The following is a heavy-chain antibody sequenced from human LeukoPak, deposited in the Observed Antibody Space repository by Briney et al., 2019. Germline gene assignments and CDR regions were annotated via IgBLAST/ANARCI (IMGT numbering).Heavy chain of an antibody. CDR3: AKETVTLLPFDY. V-gene: IGHV3-74*01. CDR2: INSDGSST. J-gene: IGHJ4*02. CDR1: GFTFSSYW. Sequence: GGSLRLSCAASGFTFSSYWMHWVRQAPGKGLVWVSRINSDGSSTSYADSVKGRFTISRDNAKNTLYLQMNSLRAEDTAVYYCAKETVTLLPFDYWGQGTLVTVSS. D-gene: IGHD4-17*01.